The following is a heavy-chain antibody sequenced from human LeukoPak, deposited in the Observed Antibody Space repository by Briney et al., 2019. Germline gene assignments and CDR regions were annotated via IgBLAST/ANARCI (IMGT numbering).Heavy chain of an antibody. J-gene: IGHJ4*02. D-gene: IGHD3-3*01. CDR2: IKQDRSEK. V-gene: IGHV3-7*01. CDR1: GFTFSDYY. CDR3: ARLREIPVFGVVTKSTSYFDY. Sequence: GGSLRLSCAASGFTFSDYYMNWVRQAPGKWLELVANIKQDRSEKYYVDSVKGRFTISRDNAKNSLYLQMNSLRAEDTAVYYCARLREIPVFGVVTKSTSYFDYWGQGTLVTVSS.